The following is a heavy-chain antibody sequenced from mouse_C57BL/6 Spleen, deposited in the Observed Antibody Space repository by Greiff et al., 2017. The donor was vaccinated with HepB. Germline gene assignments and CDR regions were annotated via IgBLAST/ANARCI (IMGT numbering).Heavy chain of an antibody. V-gene: IGHV5-17*01. Sequence: EVQLVESGGGLVKPGGSLKLSCAASGFTFSDYGMHWVRQAPEKGLEWVAYISSGSSTIYYADTVKGRFTISRDNAKNTLFLQMTRLRSEDTAMYYCARGYYYGSSYAMDYWGQGTSVTVSS. J-gene: IGHJ4*01. CDR3: ARGYYYGSSYAMDY. D-gene: IGHD1-1*01. CDR1: GFTFSDYG. CDR2: ISSGSSTI.